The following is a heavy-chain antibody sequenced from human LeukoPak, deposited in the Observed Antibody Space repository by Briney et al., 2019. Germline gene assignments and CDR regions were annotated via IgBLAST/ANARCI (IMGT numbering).Heavy chain of an antibody. CDR2: TNPNSGGT. J-gene: IGHJ3*02. D-gene: IGHD3-22*01. V-gene: IGHV1-2*02. CDR3: ARYWDGYYRAFDI. CDR1: GYTFTSYD. Sequence: GASVKVSCKASGYTFTSYDINWVRQATGQGLEWMGWTNPNSGGTNYAQKFQGRVTMTRDTSISTAYMELSRLRSDDTAVYYCARYWDGYYRAFDIWGQGTMVTVSS.